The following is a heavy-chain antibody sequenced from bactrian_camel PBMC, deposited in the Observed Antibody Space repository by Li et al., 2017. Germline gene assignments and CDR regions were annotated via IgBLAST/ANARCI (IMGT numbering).Heavy chain of an antibody. V-gene: IGHV3S9*01. CDR2: IDSDEST. Sequence: QVQLVESGGGSVQTGGSLRLSCVASGDTISRYCMGWFRQIPDKERERVALIDSDESTSYTNSVKGRFTVSRDNAKNTVYLQMNSLKSEDTAAYYCVRDSPFDGHSWYGTFQYWGQGTQVTVS. J-gene: IGHJ4*01. CDR1: GDTISRYC. CDR3: VRDSPFDGHSWYGTFQY. D-gene: IGHD6*01.